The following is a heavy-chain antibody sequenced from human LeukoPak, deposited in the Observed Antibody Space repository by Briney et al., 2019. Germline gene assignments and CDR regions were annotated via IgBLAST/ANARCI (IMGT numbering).Heavy chain of an antibody. CDR3: ARTFNYDILTGYSDAFDI. CDR2: ISGSGGST. Sequence: GGSLRLSCAASGFTFSSYAMSWVRQAPGKGLEWVSAISGSGGSTYYADSVKGRFTISRDNSKNTLYLQMNSLRAEDTAVYYCARTFNYDILTGYSDAFDIWGQGTMVTVSS. CDR1: GFTFSSYA. V-gene: IGHV3-23*01. D-gene: IGHD3-9*01. J-gene: IGHJ3*02.